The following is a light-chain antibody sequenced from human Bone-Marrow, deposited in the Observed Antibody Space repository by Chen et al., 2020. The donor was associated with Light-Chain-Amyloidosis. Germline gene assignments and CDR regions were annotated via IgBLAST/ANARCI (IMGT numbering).Light chain of an antibody. V-gene: IGLV3-21*03. CDR3: QVWVSSSDRPV. CDR2: DDT. J-gene: IGLJ2*01. CDR1: NIGSKS. Sequence: SYVLTQPPLVSLAAGKTARNNCGGNNIGSKSVNWYQQKPGQSPVLVVYDDTDRPSGIPERFSGSNSGNTATLTISRVEAGDEADYHCQVWVSSSDRPVFGGGTKLTVL.